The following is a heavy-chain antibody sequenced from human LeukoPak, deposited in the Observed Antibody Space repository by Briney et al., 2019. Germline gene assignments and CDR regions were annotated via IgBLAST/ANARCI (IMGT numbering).Heavy chain of an antibody. V-gene: IGHV3-30-3*01. Sequence: GRSLRLSCAASGFTFSSYAMHWVRQAPGKGLEWVALISYDGSNKYYADSVKGRFTISRDDSKNTLYLQMNSLRAEDTAVYYCAKDPYSSSSDNWFDPWGQGTLVTVSS. J-gene: IGHJ5*02. D-gene: IGHD6-6*01. CDR1: GFTFSSYA. CDR2: ISYDGSNK. CDR3: AKDPYSSSSDNWFDP.